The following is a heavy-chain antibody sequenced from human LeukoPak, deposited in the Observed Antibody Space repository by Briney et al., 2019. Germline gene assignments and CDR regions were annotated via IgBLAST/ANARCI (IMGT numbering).Heavy chain of an antibody. CDR2: ISYDGSNK. J-gene: IGHJ4*02. Sequence: GGSLRLSCAASGFTFSSYAMHWVRQAPGKGLEWVAVISYDGSNKYYADSVKGRFTISRDNSKNTLYLQMNSLRAEDTAVYYCVRWGRWFDYWGQGTLVTVSS. CDR3: VRWGRWFDY. V-gene: IGHV3-30*04. CDR1: GFTFSSYA. D-gene: IGHD3-16*01.